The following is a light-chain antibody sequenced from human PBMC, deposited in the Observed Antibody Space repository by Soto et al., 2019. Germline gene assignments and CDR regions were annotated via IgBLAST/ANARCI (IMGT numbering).Light chain of an antibody. J-gene: IGLJ2*01. CDR1: RSDVGGYNY. V-gene: IGLV2-14*03. CDR2: DVI. Sequence: QSALTQPASVSGSPGQSITISCTGSRSDVGGYNYVSWYQQHPDKAPKLIIYDVINRPSGVSNRFSGSKSGNTASLTISGLQGEDEADYYCSSYISSNTLVFGGGTKLTVL. CDR3: SSYISSNTLV.